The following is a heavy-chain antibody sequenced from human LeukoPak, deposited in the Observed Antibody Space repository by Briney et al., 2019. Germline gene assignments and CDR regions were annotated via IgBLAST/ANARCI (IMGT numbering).Heavy chain of an antibody. V-gene: IGHV3-74*01. Sequence: GGSLRLSCAASGFSFSSYWMHWVRQAPGKGLVWVSCINSDGSSTTYSDSVKGRFTISRDNAKNTLYLQMNSLRAEDTAVYYCARAVRTHPPADYWGQGTLVTVSS. CDR3: ARAVRTHPPADY. CDR2: INSDGSST. D-gene: IGHD3-10*01. CDR1: GFSFSSYW. J-gene: IGHJ4*02.